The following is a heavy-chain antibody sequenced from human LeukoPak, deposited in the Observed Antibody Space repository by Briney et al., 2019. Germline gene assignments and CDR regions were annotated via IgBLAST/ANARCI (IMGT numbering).Heavy chain of an antibody. Sequence: GGSLRLSCAASGFTFSSCGMHWVRQAPGKGLEWVAVIWYDGSNKYYADSVKGRFTISRDNSKNTLYLQMNSLRAEDTAVYYCARDPPHYYMDVWGKGTTVTVSS. CDR2: IWYDGSNK. V-gene: IGHV3-33*01. J-gene: IGHJ6*03. CDR3: ARDPPHYYMDV. CDR1: GFTFSSCG.